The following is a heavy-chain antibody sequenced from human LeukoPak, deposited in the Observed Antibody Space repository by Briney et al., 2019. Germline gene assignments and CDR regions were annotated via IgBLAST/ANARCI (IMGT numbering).Heavy chain of an antibody. CDR2: IYHSGST. CDR1: GGSISSSNW. D-gene: IGHD3-10*01. Sequence: SETLSLTCAVSGGSISSSNWWSWVRQPPGKGLEWIGEIYHSGSTNYNPSLKSRGTISVDKSKNQFSLKLSSVTAADTAVYYCARTGYYGSGSFGFDYWSQGTLVTVSS. J-gene: IGHJ4*02. V-gene: IGHV4-4*02. CDR3: ARTGYYGSGSFGFDY.